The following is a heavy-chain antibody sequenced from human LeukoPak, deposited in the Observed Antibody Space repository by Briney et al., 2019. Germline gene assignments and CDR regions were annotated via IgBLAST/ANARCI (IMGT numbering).Heavy chain of an antibody. Sequence: ASVKVSCKASGYPFTGYYMHWVPQAPGQGLEWMGWINPNSGGTNYAQKFQGRVTITRDTSISTAYMELSRLRSDDTAVYYCARDNLVGASDYWGQGTLVTVSS. CDR1: GYPFTGYY. V-gene: IGHV1-2*02. CDR2: INPNSGGT. CDR3: ARDNLVGASDY. J-gene: IGHJ4*02. D-gene: IGHD1-26*01.